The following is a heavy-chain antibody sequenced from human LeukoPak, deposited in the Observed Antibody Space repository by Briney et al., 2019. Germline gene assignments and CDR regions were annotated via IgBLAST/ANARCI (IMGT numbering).Heavy chain of an antibody. CDR3: ARVVVMNRKFDP. CDR2: INHSGST. CDR1: GGSFSGYY. D-gene: IGHD3-22*01. V-gene: IGHV4-34*01. J-gene: IGHJ5*02. Sequence: SETLSLTCAVYGGSFSGYYWSWIRQPPGKGLEWIGEINHSGSTNYNPSLKSRVTISVDTSKNRFSLKLSSVTAADTAVYYCARVVVMNRKFDPWGQGTLVTVSS.